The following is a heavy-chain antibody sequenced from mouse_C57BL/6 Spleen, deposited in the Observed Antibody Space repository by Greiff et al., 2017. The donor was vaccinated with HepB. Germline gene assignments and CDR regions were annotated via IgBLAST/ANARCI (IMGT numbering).Heavy chain of an antibody. J-gene: IGHJ4*01. V-gene: IGHV5-9*01. CDR3: ARQGETYYDYDEWGYYAMDY. CDR2: ISGGGGNT. D-gene: IGHD2-4*01. Sequence: EVQGVESGGGLVKPGGSLKLSCAASGFTFSSYTMSWVRQTPEKRLEWVATISGGGGNTYYPDSVKGRFTISRDNAKNTLYLQMSSLRSEDTALYYCARQGETYYDYDEWGYYAMDYWGQGTSVTVSS. CDR1: GFTFSSYT.